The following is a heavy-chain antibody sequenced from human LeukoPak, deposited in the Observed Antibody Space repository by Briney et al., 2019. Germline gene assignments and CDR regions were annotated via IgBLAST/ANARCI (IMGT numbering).Heavy chain of an antibody. D-gene: IGHD3-10*01. CDR3: ARAPGATYYYLYGMDV. J-gene: IGHJ6*02. CDR1: GFTFSSYA. CDR2: ISGSGGST. V-gene: IGHV3-23*01. Sequence: GGSLRLSCAASGFTFSSYAMSWVRQAPGKGLEWVSAISGSGGSTYYADSVKGRFTISRDNAKNSLYLQMNSLRAEDTAVYYCARAPGATYYYLYGMDVWGQGTTVSVSS.